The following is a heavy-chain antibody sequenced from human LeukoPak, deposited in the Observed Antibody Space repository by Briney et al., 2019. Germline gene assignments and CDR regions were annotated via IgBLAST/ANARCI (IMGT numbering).Heavy chain of an antibody. CDR2: INPSGGST. D-gene: IGHD1-26*01. Sequence: VKXSCKASGYTFTSSYMHWVRQAPGQGLEWMGIINPSGGSTSYAQKFQGRVTMTRDTSTSTVYMELSSLRSVDTAVYYCARPYSGNSWGPAWFDPWGQGTLVTVSS. J-gene: IGHJ5*02. V-gene: IGHV1-46*01. CDR1: GYTFTSSY. CDR3: ARPYSGNSWGPAWFDP.